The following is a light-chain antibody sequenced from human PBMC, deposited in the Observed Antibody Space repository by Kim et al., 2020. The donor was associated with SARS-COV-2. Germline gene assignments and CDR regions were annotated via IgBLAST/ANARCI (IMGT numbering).Light chain of an antibody. J-gene: IGLJ3*02. CDR2: EVT. Sequence: QSSTITCTGPSVDLGYYNYVSWYQQHPGKAPTLMIYEVTKRPSGVPDRFSGSKSGNTASLTVSGLQAEDEADYYCSSYASSNAWVFGGGTQLTVL. V-gene: IGLV2-8*01. CDR3: SSYASSNAWV. CDR1: SVDLGYYNY.